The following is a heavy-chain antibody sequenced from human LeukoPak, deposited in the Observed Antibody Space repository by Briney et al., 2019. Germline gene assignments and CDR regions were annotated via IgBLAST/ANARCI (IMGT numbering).Heavy chain of an antibody. J-gene: IGHJ4*02. CDR3: ARESYGDPFDY. V-gene: IGHV3-7*01. Sequence: GGSLRLSCAASGFTFRSYWMSWVRQAPGKGLEWVANIKQDGSEKYYVDSVKGRFTISRDNAKSSLYLQMNSLRAEDTAVYYCARESYGDPFDYWGQGTLVTVSS. D-gene: IGHD4-17*01. CDR2: IKQDGSEK. CDR1: GFTFRSYW.